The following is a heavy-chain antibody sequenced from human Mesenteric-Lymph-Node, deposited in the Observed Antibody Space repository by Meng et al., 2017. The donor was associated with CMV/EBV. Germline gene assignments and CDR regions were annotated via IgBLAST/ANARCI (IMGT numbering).Heavy chain of an antibody. V-gene: IGHV3-23*01. CDR1: GFTLSSYT. CDR3: AKGADFGVTAPDY. J-gene: IGHJ4*02. D-gene: IGHD3-3*01. Sequence: GESLKISCAASGFTLSSYTMTWVRQVPGKGLEWVSSLRGSDGSTYHADSVKGRFTISRDNSQNTLYLQMNSLRAEDTAVYYCAKGADFGVTAPDYWGQGTLVTVSS. CDR2: LRGSDGST.